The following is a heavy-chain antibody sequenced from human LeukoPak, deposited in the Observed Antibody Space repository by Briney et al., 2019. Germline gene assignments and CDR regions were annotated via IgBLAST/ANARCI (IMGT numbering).Heavy chain of an antibody. CDR3: ARALGSYYYYGMDV. D-gene: IGHD7-27*01. Sequence: GGSLRLSCAASGFTIDSNYMYWVRQGPGKGLEWVSAVYGGGSTYYADSVKGRFTISRDNSKNTLYLQMDSLRAEDTAVYYCARALGSYYYYGMDVWGQGTTVTVSS. V-gene: IGHV3-66*01. CDR2: VYGGGST. J-gene: IGHJ6*02. CDR1: GFTIDSNY.